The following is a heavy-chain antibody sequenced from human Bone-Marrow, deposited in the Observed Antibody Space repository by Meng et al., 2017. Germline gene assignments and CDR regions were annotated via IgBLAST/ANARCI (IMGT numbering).Heavy chain of an antibody. CDR3: ARATYYYDSSRRNMRDLPFDY. J-gene: IGHJ4*02. CDR2: VNLRGIT. D-gene: IGHD3-22*01. CDR1: GGSLSGHH. Sequence: QGRVQQWGAGLLKPSATLALTCAVCGGSLSGHHWSWNRQPPGKGLECIGEVNLRGITNYNPSLKGRVTISVDTSKNQFSLKLSSVTAADTAVYYCARATYYYDSSRRNMRDLPFDYWGQGTLVTVSS. V-gene: IGHV4-34*01.